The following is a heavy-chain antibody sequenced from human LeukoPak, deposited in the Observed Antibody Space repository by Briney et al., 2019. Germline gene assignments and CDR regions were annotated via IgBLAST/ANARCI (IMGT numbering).Heavy chain of an antibody. J-gene: IGHJ5*01. CDR3: ARMDLDGGDSIGFDS. V-gene: IGHV1-2*02. Sequence: ASVKVSCKASGYTFTGFFMHWVRQAPGQGLEWMGWINPNIGDAYYAQKFQGRVTMTRDRSINTAYMELSRLASDDTAVYYCARMDLDGGDSIGFDSWGQGTLVTVSS. D-gene: IGHD2-21*02. CDR2: INPNIGDA. CDR1: GYTFTGFF.